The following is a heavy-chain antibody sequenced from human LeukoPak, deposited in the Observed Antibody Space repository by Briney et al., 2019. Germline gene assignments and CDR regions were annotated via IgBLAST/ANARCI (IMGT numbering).Heavy chain of an antibody. J-gene: IGHJ4*02. D-gene: IGHD2-21*02. CDR1: GGSISSYY. V-gene: IGHV4-59*01. Sequence: PSETLSLTCTVSGGSISSYYWSWIRQPPGKGLEWIGYIYYSGSTNYNPSLKSRVTISVDTSKNQFSLKLSSVTAADTAVYYCARVLSRYCGGDCYCGYYFDYWGQGTLVTVSS. CDR3: ARVLSRYCGGDCYCGYYFDY. CDR2: IYYSGST.